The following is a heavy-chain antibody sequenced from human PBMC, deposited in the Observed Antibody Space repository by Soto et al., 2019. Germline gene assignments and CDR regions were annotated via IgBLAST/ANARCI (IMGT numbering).Heavy chain of an antibody. CDR3: TRSYGHTCGGSLDN. CDR2: IITAFGTT. CDR1: GDTFNSYV. D-gene: IGHD1-26*01. J-gene: IGHJ4*02. Sequence: QVQLVQSGPEVKKPGSSVKVSCKASGDTFNSYVITWVRQAPGQGLEWLGGIITAFGTTSYAQNFRDRLTITADEAATTDHLELSSMTSDDTVMYYCTRSYGHTCGGSLDNWGQGTLVTVSS. V-gene: IGHV1-69*01.